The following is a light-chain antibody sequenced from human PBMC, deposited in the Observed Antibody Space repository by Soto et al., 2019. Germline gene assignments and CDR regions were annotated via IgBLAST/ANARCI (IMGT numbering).Light chain of an antibody. CDR1: QAVSSNY. CDR3: QQYGTPRSVT. V-gene: IGKV3-20*01. J-gene: IGKJ5*01. Sequence: ALTKSPGTLSSSPRARATLSFRTSQAVSSNYLAWYQQKPGQTPRLILYGASGRADGIPHRFSGSGFGTDFSLTISKVEPEDFAVYYCQQYGTPRSVTFGQGTRLEIK. CDR2: GAS.